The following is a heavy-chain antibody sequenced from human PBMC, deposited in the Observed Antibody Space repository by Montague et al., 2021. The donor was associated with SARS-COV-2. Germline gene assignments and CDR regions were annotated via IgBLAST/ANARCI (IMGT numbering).Heavy chain of an antibody. D-gene: IGHD4-23*01. CDR3: VYGGDY. J-gene: IGHJ4*02. V-gene: IGHV4-39*07. CDR2: IFYSGTT. CDR1: GGSIKSSSYY. Sequence: SETLSLTCTASGGSIKSSSYYWGWIRQPPGKGLEWIGSIFYSGTTYFHPSLRSRVTISLDTSKNQFSLRLSSVTAADTAVYYCVYGGDYWGQGTLVTVSS.